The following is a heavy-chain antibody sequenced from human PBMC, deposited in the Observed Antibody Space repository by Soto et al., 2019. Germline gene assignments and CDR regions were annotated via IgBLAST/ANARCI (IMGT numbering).Heavy chain of an antibody. CDR1: GFVFSTYG. CDR3: ARAVGPFDY. CDR2: VWYDGSNK. J-gene: IGHJ4*02. D-gene: IGHD1-26*01. V-gene: IGHV3-33*01. Sequence: QVQLVESGGGVVQPGRSLRLSCAASGFVFSTYGMHWVRQAPGKGREWVAVVWYDGSNKYYADSVRGRFTISRDNSKNTLFLQLNSLRAEDTAVYYWARAVGPFDYWGQGTLVTVSS.